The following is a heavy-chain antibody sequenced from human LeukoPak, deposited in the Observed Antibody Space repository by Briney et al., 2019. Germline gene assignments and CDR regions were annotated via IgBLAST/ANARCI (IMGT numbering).Heavy chain of an antibody. CDR2: ISAYNGNT. CDR1: GYTFTSYC. Sequence: GASVKVSCKASGYTFTSYCISWGRQAPGQGLEWMGWISAYNGNTNYAQKLQGRVTMTTDTSTSTAYMELGSLRSDDTAVYYCARGGVEGIVGATTYGYWGQGTLVTVSS. J-gene: IGHJ4*02. CDR3: ARGGVEGIVGATTYGY. D-gene: IGHD1-26*01. V-gene: IGHV1-18*01.